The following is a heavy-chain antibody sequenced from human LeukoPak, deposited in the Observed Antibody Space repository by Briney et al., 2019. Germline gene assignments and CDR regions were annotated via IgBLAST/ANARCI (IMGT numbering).Heavy chain of an antibody. CDR2: INHSGST. D-gene: IGHD6-13*01. V-gene: IGHV4-34*01. Sequence: PLETLSLTCGVNGGSFSGYYWNWIRQTPGKGLEWIGEINHSGSTNYNPSLKRRVTISVDTSQKQFSLRLTSATAADTAVYYCARGRYLTTLGGAAAGFLDSWGQGTLVTVSS. CDR3: ARGRYLTTLGGAAAGFLDS. CDR1: GGSFSGYY. J-gene: IGHJ4*02.